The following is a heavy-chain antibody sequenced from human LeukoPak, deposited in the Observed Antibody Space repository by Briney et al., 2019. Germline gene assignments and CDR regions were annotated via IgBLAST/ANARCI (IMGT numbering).Heavy chain of an antibody. D-gene: IGHD3-22*01. CDR3: ARDTYYYDSSGYYLFDY. CDR2: IYTSGST. Sequence: SETLSLTCTVSGGSISSYYWSWIRQPAGKGLEWIGRIYTSGSTNYNPSLKSRVTMSVDTSKNQFSLKPSSVTAADTAVYYCARDTYYYDSSGYYLFDYWGQGTLVTVSS. J-gene: IGHJ4*02. V-gene: IGHV4-4*07. CDR1: GGSISSYY.